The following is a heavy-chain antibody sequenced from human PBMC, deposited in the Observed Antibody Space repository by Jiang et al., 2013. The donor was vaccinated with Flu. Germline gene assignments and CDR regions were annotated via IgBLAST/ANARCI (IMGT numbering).Heavy chain of an antibody. Sequence: LLKPSETLSLTCTVSGGSINKYYWNWIRQAPGKGLEWIGYIYYSGGTNYNSSLKSRLTISIDTSKNRFSLKLNSVTAADTAVYYCARARAPEVAANYFDYWGQGILVTVSS. CDR2: IYYSGGT. D-gene: IGHD6-13*01. CDR1: GGSINKYY. J-gene: IGHJ4*02. V-gene: IGHV4-59*01. CDR3: ARARAPEVAANYFDY.